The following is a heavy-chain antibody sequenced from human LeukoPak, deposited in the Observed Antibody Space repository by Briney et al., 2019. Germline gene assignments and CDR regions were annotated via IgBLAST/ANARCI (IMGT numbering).Heavy chain of an antibody. D-gene: IGHD2-15*01. V-gene: IGHV3-66*01. Sequence: GGSLRLSCAASGFTVSSNYMSWVRQAPGKGLEWVSVIYSGGSTYYADSVKGRFTISRDNSKNTLYLQMNSLRAEDTAVYYCARDRKFVAYYYGMDVWGQGTTVTVSS. CDR3: ARDRKFVAYYYGMDV. J-gene: IGHJ6*02. CDR1: GFTVSSNY. CDR2: IYSGGST.